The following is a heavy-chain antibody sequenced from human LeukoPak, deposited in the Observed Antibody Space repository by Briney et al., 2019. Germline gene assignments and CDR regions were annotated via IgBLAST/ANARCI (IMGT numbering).Heavy chain of an antibody. CDR2: IKQDGSEK. CDR1: GFTFSSYW. CDR3: ARDESVGRLRLRAFDI. D-gene: IGHD5-12*01. Sequence: RPGGSLRLSCAASGFTFSSYWMSWVRQAPGKGLEWVANIKQDGSEKYYVDSVKGRFTISRDNAKNSLYLQMNSLRAEDTAVYYCARDESVGRLRLRAFDIWGQGTMVTVSS. V-gene: IGHV3-7*01. J-gene: IGHJ3*02.